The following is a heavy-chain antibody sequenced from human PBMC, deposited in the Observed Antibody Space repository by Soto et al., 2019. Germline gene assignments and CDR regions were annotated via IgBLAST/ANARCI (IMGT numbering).Heavy chain of an antibody. CDR2: ISYDGSNK. J-gene: IGHJ4*02. CDR3: AREGSWYTNDY. D-gene: IGHD6-13*01. V-gene: IGHV3-30-3*01. Sequence: GGSLRLSCAASGFTFSSYAMHWVRQAPGKGLEWVAVISYDGSNKYYADSVKGRFTISRDNSKNTLYLQMNSLRAEDTAVYYCAREGSWYTNDYWGQGTLVTVSS. CDR1: GFTFSSYA.